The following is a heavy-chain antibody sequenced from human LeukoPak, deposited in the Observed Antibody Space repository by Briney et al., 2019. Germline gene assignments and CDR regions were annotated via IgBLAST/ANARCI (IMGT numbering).Heavy chain of an antibody. CDR3: ARDLVVAIQGDNWFDP. J-gene: IGHJ5*02. Sequence: SVKVSCKASGGTFSSYAISWVRQAPGQGLEWMGGIIPIFGTANYAQKFQGRVTITADESTSTAYMELSSLRSEDTAVYYCARDLVVAIQGDNWFDPWGQGTLVTVSS. CDR1: GGTFSSYA. V-gene: IGHV1-69*13. CDR2: IIPIFGTA. D-gene: IGHD2-21*01.